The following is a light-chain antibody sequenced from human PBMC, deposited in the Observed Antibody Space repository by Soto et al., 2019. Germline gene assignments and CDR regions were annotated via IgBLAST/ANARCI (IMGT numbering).Light chain of an antibody. CDR2: EVS. J-gene: IGKJ2*01. CDR3: QQYVTSPRT. V-gene: IGKV3-11*01. Sequence: EIVLTQSPATLSLPPGERATLSCRASQSVGNSLAWYQQKPGQAPGLLIHEVSTRATGIPARFSGSGSGTDFTLTISSLEPEDFAVYYCQQYVTSPRTFGQGTKLEI. CDR1: QSVGNS.